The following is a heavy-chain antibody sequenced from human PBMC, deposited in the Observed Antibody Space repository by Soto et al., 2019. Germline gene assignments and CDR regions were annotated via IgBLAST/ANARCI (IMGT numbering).Heavy chain of an antibody. CDR2: ISGRSNTI. CDR3: TREGDGSGFFSDF. Sequence: GGSLRLSCVASGFTFSGYSMHWLRQAPGKGLEWVSFISGRSNTIYYADSVKGRFTISRDNAKNSLYLLMNSLRAEDTAVYYCTREGDGSGFFSDFWGQGALVTVSS. J-gene: IGHJ4*02. CDR1: GFTFSGYS. D-gene: IGHD3-22*01. V-gene: IGHV3-48*01.